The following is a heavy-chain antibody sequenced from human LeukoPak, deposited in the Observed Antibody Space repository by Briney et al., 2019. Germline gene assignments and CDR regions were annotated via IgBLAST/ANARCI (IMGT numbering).Heavy chain of an antibody. Sequence: GESLKISCKSSGYSFTSYWIGWVRQMPGKGLEWMGIIYPGDSDTRYSPSFQGQVTISADKSISTAYLQWSSLKASDTAMYYCARQSVHYDYVCGDWGQGTLVTVSS. V-gene: IGHV5-51*01. J-gene: IGHJ4*02. CDR3: ARQSVHYDYVCGD. D-gene: IGHD3-16*01. CDR2: IYPGDSDT. CDR1: GYSFTSYW.